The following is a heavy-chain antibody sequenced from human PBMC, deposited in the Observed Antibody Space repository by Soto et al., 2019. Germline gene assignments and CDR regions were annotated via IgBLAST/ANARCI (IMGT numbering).Heavy chain of an antibody. D-gene: IGHD4-17*01. J-gene: IGHJ5*02. Sequence: GGSLRLSCAASGFTFSSYAMHWVRQAPGKGLEWVAVISYDGSNKYYADSVKGRFTISRDNSKNTLYLQMNSLRAEDTAVYYCARVRDYGGGLWFDPWGQGTLVTVSS. CDR2: ISYDGSNK. CDR1: GFTFSSYA. CDR3: ARVRDYGGGLWFDP. V-gene: IGHV3-30-3*01.